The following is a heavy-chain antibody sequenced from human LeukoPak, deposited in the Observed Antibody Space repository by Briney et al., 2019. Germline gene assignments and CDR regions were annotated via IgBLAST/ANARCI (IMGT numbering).Heavy chain of an antibody. CDR2: INAGNGNT. V-gene: IGHV1-3*01. CDR1: GYTFTSYA. CDR3: ARGSGRLEYFQH. D-gene: IGHD3-10*01. J-gene: IGHJ1*01. Sequence: ASVKVSCKASGYTFTSYAMHWVRQAPGQRLEWMGWINAGNGNTKYSQKFQGRVTITRDTSASTAYMELSSLRSEDTAVYYCARGSGRLEYFQHWGQGTLVTVSS.